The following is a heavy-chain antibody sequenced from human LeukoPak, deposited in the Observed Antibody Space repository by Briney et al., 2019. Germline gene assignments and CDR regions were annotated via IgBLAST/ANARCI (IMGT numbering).Heavy chain of an antibody. V-gene: IGHV4-59*12. CDR2: IYYSGST. CDR1: GGSISSYY. CDR3: AREFQFG. D-gene: IGHD2-21*01. J-gene: IGHJ4*02. Sequence: SETLSLTCTVSGGSISSYYWSWIRQPPGKGLEWIGYIYYSGSTYYSPSLKSRVTLLLDTSGNQFSLKLSSVTAADTAVYYCAREFQFGWGQGSLVTVSS.